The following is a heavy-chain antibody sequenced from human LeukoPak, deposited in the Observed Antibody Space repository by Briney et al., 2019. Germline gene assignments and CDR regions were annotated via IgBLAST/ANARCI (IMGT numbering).Heavy chain of an antibody. V-gene: IGHV3-30*04. CDR1: GFTFSSYA. CDR2: ISYDGSNK. CDR3: AKVKELLWFGELYAFDI. J-gene: IGHJ3*02. D-gene: IGHD3-10*01. Sequence: GRSLRLSCAASGFTFSSYAMHWVRQAPGKGLEWVAVISYDGSNKYYADSVKGRFTISRDNSKNTLYLQMNSLRAEDTAVYYCAKVKELLWFGELYAFDIWGQGTMVTVSS.